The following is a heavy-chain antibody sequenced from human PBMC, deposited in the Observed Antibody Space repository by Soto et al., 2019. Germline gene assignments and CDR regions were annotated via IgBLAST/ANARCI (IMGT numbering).Heavy chain of an antibody. J-gene: IGHJ5*02. CDR1: GYTFTSYG. V-gene: IGHV1-18*01. CDR2: ISAYNGNT. CDR3: ARGPNIVVVPAAISGRFDP. D-gene: IGHD2-2*01. Sequence: QVQLVQSGAEVKKPGASVKVSCKASGYTFTSYGISWVRQAPGQGLEWMGLISAYNGNTNYAQKLHGRVTMTTDTSTSTAYMELRSLRSDEPAVYYCARGPNIVVVPAAISGRFDPWGQGTLVTVSS.